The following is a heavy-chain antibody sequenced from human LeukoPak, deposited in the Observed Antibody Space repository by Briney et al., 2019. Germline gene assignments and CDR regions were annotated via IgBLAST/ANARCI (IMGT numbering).Heavy chain of an antibody. CDR1: GFTFSSYA. Sequence: GGSLRLSCAASGFTFSSYAMNWVRQAPGKGLEWVSAISGGSGTTYYADSVKGRFTISRDNSKNTLFLQMNSLRAEDTAVYYCAKDREGLSSGYDLEYFDYWGQGTLVTVSS. V-gene: IGHV3-23*01. J-gene: IGHJ4*02. D-gene: IGHD5-12*01. CDR3: AKDREGLSSGYDLEYFDY. CDR2: ISGGSGTT.